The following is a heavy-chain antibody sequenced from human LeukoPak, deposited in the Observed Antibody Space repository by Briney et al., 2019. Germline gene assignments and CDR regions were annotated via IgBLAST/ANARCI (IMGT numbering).Heavy chain of an antibody. J-gene: IGHJ4*02. Sequence: GGSLRLSCAASGFTFSSYGMHWVRQAPVKGLECVAVISYDGSNKYYADSVKGRFTISRDNSKNTLYLQMNSLRAEDTAVYYCAKEGGGSTFGSDYRGQGTLVTVSS. CDR2: ISYDGSNK. D-gene: IGHD3-10*01. CDR1: GFTFSSYG. CDR3: AKEGGGSTFGSDY. V-gene: IGHV3-30*18.